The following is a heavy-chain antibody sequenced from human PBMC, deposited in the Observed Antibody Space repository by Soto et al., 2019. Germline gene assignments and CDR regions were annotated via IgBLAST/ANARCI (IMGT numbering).Heavy chain of an antibody. CDR1: GGSFSGYY. J-gene: IGHJ4*02. V-gene: IGHV4-34*01. Sequence: PSETLSLTCAVFGGSFSGYYWNWIRQPPGKGLEWIGENNHSGRTNNNPSLKSRVTKTVDTSKNQFSLKLNSVTAADTAVNYCARCYFRNFDYLGLGTLFIVSS. CDR2: NNHSGRT. D-gene: IGHD3-10*01. CDR3: ARCYFRNFDY.